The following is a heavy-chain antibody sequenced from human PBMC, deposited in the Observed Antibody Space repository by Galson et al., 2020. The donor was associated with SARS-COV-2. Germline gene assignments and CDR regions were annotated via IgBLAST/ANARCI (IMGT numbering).Heavy chain of an antibody. CDR1: GYSFTSYW. D-gene: IGHD5-18*01. CDR2: IYPGDSDT. Sequence: KIGESLKISCKGSGYSFTSYWIGWVRQMPGKGLEWMGIIYPGDSDTRYSPSFQGQVTISADKSISTAYLQWSSLKASDTAMYYCARRMYTAMAQVSPDAFDIWGQGTMVTVSS. J-gene: IGHJ3*02. V-gene: IGHV5-51*01. CDR3: ARRMYTAMAQVSPDAFDI.